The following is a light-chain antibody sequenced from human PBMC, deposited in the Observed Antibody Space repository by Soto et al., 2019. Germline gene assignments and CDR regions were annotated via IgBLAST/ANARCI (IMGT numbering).Light chain of an antibody. CDR2: GAS. CDR1: QSLSISY. Sequence: EIVLTQSPGTLSFSPRARATLSCRASQSLSISYLAWYPQRPGQAPRLLIYGASNRATGTPDRISGSGSGTDFSLTISRLEPEEFAVYYCQQFGSSLTVGGGPKGDI. CDR3: QQFGSSLT. V-gene: IGKV3-20*01. J-gene: IGKJ4*01.